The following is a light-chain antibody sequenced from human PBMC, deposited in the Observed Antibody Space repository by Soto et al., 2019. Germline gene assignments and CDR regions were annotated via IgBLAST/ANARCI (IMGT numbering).Light chain of an antibody. CDR3: TALSANRVYL. Sequence: QSVLTQPISVSGSPGQSITISCTGSSNDIGTYDYVCWYQQHPGKAPRLLIHGVHNRSPGISGRFSASKSGLTASLTISGLQAEEEADYYCTALSANRVYLFGPGTKVTVL. J-gene: IGLJ1*01. CDR1: SNDIGTYDY. V-gene: IGLV2-14*01. CDR2: GVH.